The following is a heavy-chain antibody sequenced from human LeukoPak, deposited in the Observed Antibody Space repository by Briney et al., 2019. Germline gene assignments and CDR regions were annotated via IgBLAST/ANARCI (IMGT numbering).Heavy chain of an antibody. J-gene: IGHJ6*03. V-gene: IGHV4-59*01. CDR3: ARYTSSTSHYYYYYMDG. CDR1: GGSISSYY. CDR2: IYYSGST. Sequence: ASQTLSLTCTVSGGSISSYYWSWIRQPPGKGLEWIGYIYYSGSTNYNPSLKSRVTISVDTSKNQFSLKLSSVTAADTAVYYCARYTSSTSHYYYYYMDGWGKGTTVTVSS. D-gene: IGHD2-2*01.